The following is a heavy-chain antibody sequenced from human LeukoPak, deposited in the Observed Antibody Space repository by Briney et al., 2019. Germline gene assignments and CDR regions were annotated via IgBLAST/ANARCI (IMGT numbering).Heavy chain of an antibody. CDR1: GGTFSSYA. D-gene: IGHD6-13*01. J-gene: IGHJ6*02. CDR2: IIPILGIA. Sequence: SVKVSCKASGGTFSSYAISWVRQAPGQGLEWMGRIIPILGIANYAQKFQGRVTITADKSTSTAYMELSSLRSEDTAVYYCARENSSSWYYYGMDVWGQGTTVTVSS. CDR3: ARENSSSWYYYGMDV. V-gene: IGHV1-69*04.